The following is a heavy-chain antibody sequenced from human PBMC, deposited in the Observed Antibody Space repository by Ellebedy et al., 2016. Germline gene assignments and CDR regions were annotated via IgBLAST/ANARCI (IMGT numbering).Heavy chain of an antibody. CDR3: VRDSESVAYFMDDAFDL. D-gene: IGHD3-16*01. Sequence: GESLKISXAASGFTFKTYSMNWVRQAPGKGLEWVASISGPSTSVFYADSVKGRFTISRDNAKNSLYLHMSSLRVVDTSVYFCVRDSESVAYFMDDAFDLWGQGTMVTVSS. CDR1: GFTFKTYS. V-gene: IGHV3-21*01. J-gene: IGHJ3*01. CDR2: ISGPSTSV.